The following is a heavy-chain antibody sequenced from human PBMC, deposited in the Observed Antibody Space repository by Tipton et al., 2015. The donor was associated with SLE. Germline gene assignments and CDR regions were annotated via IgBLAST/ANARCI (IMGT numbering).Heavy chain of an antibody. V-gene: IGHV4-39*01. D-gene: IGHD2-21*01. Sequence: TLSLTCTVSGASISSSSYYWGWIRQPPGKGLEWIGSMYYSGSTYYNPSLKSRVTISVDTSKNQFSLRLSSVTAADTAVYFCARLVVGGPKHFDYWGQGTLVTVSS. CDR2: MYYSGST. CDR3: ARLVVGGPKHFDY. J-gene: IGHJ4*02. CDR1: GASISSSSYY.